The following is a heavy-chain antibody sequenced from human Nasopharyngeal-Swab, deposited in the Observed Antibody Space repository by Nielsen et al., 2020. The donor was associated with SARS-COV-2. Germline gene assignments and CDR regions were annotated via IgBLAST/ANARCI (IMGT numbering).Heavy chain of an antibody. D-gene: IGHD2-2*01. CDR2: INHSGST. J-gene: IGHJ5*02. V-gene: IGHV4-34*01. CDR3: ARGSLRRYCSGTSCYASSWFDP. Sequence: PGKGLEWIGEINHSGSTNYNPSLKSRVTISVDTSKNQFSLKLSSVTAADTAVYYCARGSLRRYCSGTSCYASSWFDPWGQGTLVTVSS.